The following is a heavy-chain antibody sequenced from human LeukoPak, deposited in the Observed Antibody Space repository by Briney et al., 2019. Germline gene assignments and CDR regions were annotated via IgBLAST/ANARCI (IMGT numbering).Heavy chain of an antibody. J-gene: IGHJ4*02. Sequence: GGSLRLSCAASGFIFKNAWMTWVRQAPGKGLEWVGRIKTKTSGGTPDYAAPARGRLIISRDDSNSTLHLQMDNLNTEDAGVYYCATYSSGWKFEHWGQGTLVSVSS. D-gene: IGHD6-19*01. CDR1: GFIFKNAW. V-gene: IGHV3-15*01. CDR3: ATYSSGWKFEH. CDR2: IKTKTSGGTP.